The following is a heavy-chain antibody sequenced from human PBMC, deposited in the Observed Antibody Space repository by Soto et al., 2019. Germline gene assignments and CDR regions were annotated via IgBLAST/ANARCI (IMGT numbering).Heavy chain of an antibody. J-gene: IGHJ6*02. D-gene: IGHD3-3*01. CDR1: GGSMSSSGYY. CDR2: IYDSGST. CDR3: ARLHFGVFSFSAYYYYGMDV. V-gene: IGHV4-39*01. Sequence: SETLSLTCTVSGGSMSSSGYYWGWIRQPPGKGLEWIGRIYDSGSTYYNPSRKSRVTISVDTSKTQFSLTLSSVTAADTAVYYCARLHFGVFSFSAYYYYGMDVCGQRTAVTGS.